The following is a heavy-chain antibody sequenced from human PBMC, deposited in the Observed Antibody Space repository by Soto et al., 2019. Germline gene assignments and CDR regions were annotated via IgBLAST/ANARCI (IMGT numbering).Heavy chain of an antibody. CDR3: ARSVTIFGVVSDTPFDL. CDR1: AYSFTDYA. V-gene: IGHV1-3*01. D-gene: IGHD3-3*01. Sequence: QVELVQSGTEVKKPGASVKIPCKASAYSFTDYAIHWLRQAPGHRLEWMGWINAGNGETKYSQKFQNRFTITRDTSANTAYMGLTNLTSEDTALYFCARSVTIFGVVSDTPFDLWGRGSLVSVSS. CDR2: INAGNGET. J-gene: IGHJ2*01.